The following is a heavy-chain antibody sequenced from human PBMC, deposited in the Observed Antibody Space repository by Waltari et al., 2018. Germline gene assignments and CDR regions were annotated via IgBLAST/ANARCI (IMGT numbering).Heavy chain of an antibody. V-gene: IGHV4-34*01. CDR3: ARLEDCTGPGGNCYSGDVFALDV. CDR2: INHAPNR. D-gene: IGHD2-8*02. CDR1: GGPLRASY. Sequence: QVHLQQWGAGALQPLDTLSLTCAVFGGPLRASYWGWIRQPPGKGLEWIGEINHAPNRNYNPTLKSRVTMSVDTSKNQFSLKLSSVTAADTGIYYCARLEDCTGPGGNCYSGDVFALDVWGQGTMVTVSS. J-gene: IGHJ6*02.